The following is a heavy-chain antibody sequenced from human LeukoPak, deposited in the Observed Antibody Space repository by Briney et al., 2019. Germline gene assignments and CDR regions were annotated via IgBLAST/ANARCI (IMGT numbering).Heavy chain of an antibody. D-gene: IGHD5-12*01. Sequence: ASVKVSCKASGGTFSSYAISWVRQAPGQGLEWMGGIIPIFGTANYAQKFQGRVTITADESTSTAYMELSSLRSEDTAVYYCAGEWRGNIVATITSDWGQGTLVTVSS. J-gene: IGHJ4*02. CDR2: IIPIFGTA. CDR3: AGEWRGNIVATITSD. V-gene: IGHV1-69*13. CDR1: GGTFSSYA.